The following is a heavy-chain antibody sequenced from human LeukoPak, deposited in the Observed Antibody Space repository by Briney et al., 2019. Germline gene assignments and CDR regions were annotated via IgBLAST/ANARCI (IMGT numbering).Heavy chain of an antibody. V-gene: IGHV1-69*01. D-gene: IGHD2-15*01. J-gene: IGHJ6*04. CDR2: IIPIFGTA. CDR3: ARGRMRCSGGSCTPDGDYYYYYGMDV. CDR1: GGTFSSYA. Sequence: SVKVSCKASGGTFSSYAISWVRQAPGQGRGWMGGIIPIFGTANYAQKFQGRVTITADESTSTAYMELSSLRSEDTAVYYCARGRMRCSGGSCTPDGDYYYYYGMDVWGKGTTVTVSS.